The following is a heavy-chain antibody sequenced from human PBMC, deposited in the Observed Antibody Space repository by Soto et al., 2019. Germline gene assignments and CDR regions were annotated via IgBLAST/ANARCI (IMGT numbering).Heavy chain of an antibody. V-gene: IGHV1-8*01. Sequence: QVQLVQSGAEVKKPGASVKVSCKASGYTFTSYDINWVRQATGQGLEWMGWMNPNSGNTGYAQKFQGRVTMTRNTSISTAYMELSSLRSEDTTVYYCARRDYGYSYGYDHYDYWGQGTLVTVSS. D-gene: IGHD5-18*01. J-gene: IGHJ4*02. CDR1: GYTFTSYD. CDR3: ARRDYGYSYGYDHYDY. CDR2: MNPNSGNT.